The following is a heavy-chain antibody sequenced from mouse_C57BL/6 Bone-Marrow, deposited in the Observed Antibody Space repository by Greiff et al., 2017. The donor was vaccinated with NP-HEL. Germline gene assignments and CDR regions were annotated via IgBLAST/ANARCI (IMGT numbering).Heavy chain of an antibody. J-gene: IGHJ2*01. CDR3: ARSAQATLFAVY. CDR2: IHPNSGST. CDR1: GYTFSSYW. Sequence: QVQLKQSGAELVKPGASVKLSCKASGYTFSSYWMHWVKQRPGQGLEWIGMIHPNSGSTNYNEKFKSKATLTVDKSSSTAYMQLSSLTSEDSAVYYCARSAQATLFAVYWGQGTTLTVSS. V-gene: IGHV1-64*01. D-gene: IGHD3-2*02.